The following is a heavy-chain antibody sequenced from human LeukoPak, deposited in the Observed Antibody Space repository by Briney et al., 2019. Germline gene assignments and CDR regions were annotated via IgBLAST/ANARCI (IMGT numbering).Heavy chain of an antibody. CDR2: ISWNSGSI. J-gene: IGHJ4*02. Sequence: PGGSLRLSCAASGFTFDDYAMHWVRQAPGKGLEWVSGISWNSGSIGYADSVKGRFTISRDNAKNSLYLQMNSLRAEDTALYYCAKDRMYGGNGGAFDYWGQGTLVTVSS. V-gene: IGHV3-9*01. D-gene: IGHD4-23*01. CDR3: AKDRMYGGNGGAFDY. CDR1: GFTFDDYA.